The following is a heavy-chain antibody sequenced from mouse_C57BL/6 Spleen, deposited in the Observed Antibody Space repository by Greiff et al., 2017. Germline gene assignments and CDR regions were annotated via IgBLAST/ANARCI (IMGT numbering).Heavy chain of an antibody. V-gene: IGHV1-62-2*01. J-gene: IGHJ4*01. CDR3: ARHDEPVTTVVADYYAMDY. Sequence: VQLQQSGAELVKPGASVKLSCKASGYTFTEYTIHWVKQRSGQGLEWIGWFYPGSGSIKYNEKFKDKATLNADKSSSTAYMELSRLTSEDSAVYFYARHDEPVTTVVADYYAMDYWGKGTSVTVSS. CDR1: GYTFTEYT. CDR2: FYPGSGSI. D-gene: IGHD1-1*01.